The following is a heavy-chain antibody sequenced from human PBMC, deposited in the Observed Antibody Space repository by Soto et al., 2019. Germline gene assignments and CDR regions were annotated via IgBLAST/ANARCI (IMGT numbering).Heavy chain of an antibody. CDR3: ARDSKEKEYYDILTGYYDAFDI. V-gene: IGHV3-30*04. CDR1: GFTFSSYA. D-gene: IGHD3-9*01. J-gene: IGHJ3*02. CDR2: ISYDGSNK. Sequence: GGSLRLSCAASGFTFSSYAMHWVRQAPGKGLEWVAVISYDGSNKYYADSVKGRFIISRDNSKNTLYLQMNSLRAEDTAVYYCARDSKEKEYYDILTGYYDAFDIWGQGTMVTVSS.